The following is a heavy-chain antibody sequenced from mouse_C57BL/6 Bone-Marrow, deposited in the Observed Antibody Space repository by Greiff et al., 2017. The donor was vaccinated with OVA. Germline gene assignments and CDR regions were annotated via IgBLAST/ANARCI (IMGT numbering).Heavy chain of an antibody. CDR3: ARVNYYGSTYYFDY. CDR1: GYTFTSYW. D-gene: IGHD1-1*01. Sequence: QVQLKQSGAELVMPGASVKLSCKASGYTFTSYWMHWVKQRPGQGLEWIGEIDPSDSYTNYNQKFKGKSTLTVDKSSSTAYMQLSSLTSEDSAVYYCARVNYYGSTYYFDYWGQGTTLTVSS. CDR2: IDPSDSYT. J-gene: IGHJ2*01. V-gene: IGHV1-69*01.